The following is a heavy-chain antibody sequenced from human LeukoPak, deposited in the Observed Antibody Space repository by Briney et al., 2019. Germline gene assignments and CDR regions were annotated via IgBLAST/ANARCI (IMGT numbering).Heavy chain of an antibody. V-gene: IGHV1-46*01. D-gene: IGHD3-22*01. Sequence: GASVKVSCKASGYTFTSYYMHWVRQAPGQGLEWMGIINPSGGSTSYAQKFQGRVTMTRDMSTSTASMELSRLSSDDTAMYYCARDERYDSSGYPFDYWGQGTLVTVSS. J-gene: IGHJ4*02. CDR2: INPSGGST. CDR3: ARDERYDSSGYPFDY. CDR1: GYTFTSYY.